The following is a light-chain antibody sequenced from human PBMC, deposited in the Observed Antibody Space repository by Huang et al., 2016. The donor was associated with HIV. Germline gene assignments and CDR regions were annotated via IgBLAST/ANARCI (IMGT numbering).Light chain of an antibody. CDR1: QVIGNS. CDR3: QKYDSAPRT. Sequence: DIQMTQSPSSLSAFVGYTVTITCRWSQVIGNSLAWYQQKPGRPPKLLIYVASTFQSGFPSRFSGSGSGTEFTLTISNLQTEDVATYYCQKYDSAPRTFGQGTRV. J-gene: IGKJ1*01. V-gene: IGKV1-27*01. CDR2: VAS.